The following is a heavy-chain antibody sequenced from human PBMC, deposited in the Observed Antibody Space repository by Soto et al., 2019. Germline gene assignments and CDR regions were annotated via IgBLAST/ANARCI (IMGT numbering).Heavy chain of an antibody. V-gene: IGHV3-21*01. CDR1: GFTFSSYS. CDR2: ISSSSSYI. CDR3: ARVEYSSSFHPYFDY. Sequence: PGGSLRLSCAASGFTFSSYSMNWVRQAPGKGLEWVSSISSSSSYIYYADSVKGRFTISRDNAKNSLYLQMNSLRAEDTAVYYCARVEYSSSFHPYFDYWGQGTLVTVSS. J-gene: IGHJ4*02. D-gene: IGHD6-6*01.